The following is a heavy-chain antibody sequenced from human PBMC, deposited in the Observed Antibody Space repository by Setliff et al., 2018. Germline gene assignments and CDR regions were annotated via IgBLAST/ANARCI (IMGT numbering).Heavy chain of an antibody. CDR1: GGIIYDHW. CDR2: SYSDGSA. V-gene: IGHV4-4*07. D-gene: IGHD3-3*01. CDR3: ARERQGGFLEWAPFDS. Sequence: PSETLSLTCSVSGGIIYDHWWTWIRQHAGAGLEWICRSYSDGSADYKPSLRSRVTISVDKSKNQFFFKLTSMTAADTALYFCARERQGGFLEWAPFDSWGQGVVVTVSS. J-gene: IGHJ4*02.